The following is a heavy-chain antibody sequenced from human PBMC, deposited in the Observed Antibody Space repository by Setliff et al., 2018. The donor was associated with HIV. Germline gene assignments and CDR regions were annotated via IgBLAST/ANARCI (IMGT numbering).Heavy chain of an antibody. CDR1: GGTFSSYA. J-gene: IGHJ4*02. Sequence: ASVKVSCKASGGTFSSYAISWVRQAPGQGLEWMGWINTHSGYTNYAQNVQGRVTVTMDTSTSTAYMELRRLKSDDTAVYYCARGKTWLRFLDYWGQGTLVTVSS. CDR3: ARGKTWLRFLDY. V-gene: IGHV1-18*01. CDR2: INTHSGYT. D-gene: IGHD5-12*01.